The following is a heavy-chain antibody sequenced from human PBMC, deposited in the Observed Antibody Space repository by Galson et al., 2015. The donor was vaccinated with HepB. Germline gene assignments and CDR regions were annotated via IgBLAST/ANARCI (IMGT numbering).Heavy chain of an antibody. CDR1: GYTFTYRY. CDR2: ITPFNGNT. CDR3: ASLVVVAATDAFDI. Sequence: SVKVSCKASGYTFTYRYLHWVRQAPGQALEWMGWITPFNGNTNYAQKFQGRVTMTRDTSISTAYMELSRLRSDDTAVYYCASLVVVAATDAFDIWGQGTMVTVSS. V-gene: IGHV1-45*02. D-gene: IGHD2-15*01. J-gene: IGHJ3*02.